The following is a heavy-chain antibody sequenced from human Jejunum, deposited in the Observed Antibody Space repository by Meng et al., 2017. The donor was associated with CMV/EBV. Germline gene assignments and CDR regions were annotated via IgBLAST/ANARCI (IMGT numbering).Heavy chain of an antibody. Sequence: ASGSTFTGYSMHWVRQAPGQGLECMGWINPNSGGTNYAQKFQGRVTMTRDTSISTAYMELSRLRSDDTAVYYCARDQRRGYWFDPWGQGTLVTVSS. CDR2: INPNSGGT. CDR1: GSTFTGYS. J-gene: IGHJ5*02. CDR3: ARDQRRGYWFDP. D-gene: IGHD3-10*01. V-gene: IGHV1-2*02.